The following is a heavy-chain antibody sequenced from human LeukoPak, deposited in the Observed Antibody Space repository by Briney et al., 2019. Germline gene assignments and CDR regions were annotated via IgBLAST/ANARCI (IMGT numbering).Heavy chain of an antibody. CDR2: ISSSGSTI. CDR3: ARDQNYDFWKRGPNAFDI. V-gene: IGHV3-11*04. CDR1: GFTFSDYY. Sequence: GGSLRLSCAASGFTFSDYYMSWIRQAPGKGLEWVSYISSSGSTIYYADSVKGRFTISRDNAKDSLYLQMNSLRAEDTAVYYCARDQNYDFWKRGPNAFDIWGQGTMVTVSS. D-gene: IGHD3-3*01. J-gene: IGHJ3*02.